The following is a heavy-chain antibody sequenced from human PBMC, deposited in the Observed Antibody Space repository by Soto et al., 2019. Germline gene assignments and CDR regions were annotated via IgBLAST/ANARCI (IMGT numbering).Heavy chain of an antibody. D-gene: IGHD3-22*01. CDR1: GGTFSSYA. CDR2: IIPIFGTA. V-gene: IGHV1-69*13. J-gene: IGHJ3*02. CDR3: ARVRAYYYDSSGYHAFDI. Sequence: GASVKVSCKASGGTFSSYAISWVRQAPGQGLEWMGGIIPIFGTANYAQKFQGRVTITADESTSTAYMELSSLRSEDTAVYYCARVRAYYYDSSGYHAFDIWGQGTMVTVSS.